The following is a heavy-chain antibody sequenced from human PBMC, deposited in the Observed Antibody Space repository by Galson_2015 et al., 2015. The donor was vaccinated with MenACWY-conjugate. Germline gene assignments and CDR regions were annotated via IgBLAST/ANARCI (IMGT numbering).Heavy chain of an antibody. CDR3: ARGLVNSAYYYMDV. V-gene: IGHV1-69*06. Sequence: SVKVSCKASGGTFGSYAISWVRQAPGQGLQWMGGIIPIFGTANYAQKFQGRVTITADKSTSTAYMELSSLRSEDTAVFYCARGLVNSAYYYMDVWGKGTTVTVSS. CDR2: IIPIFGTA. CDR1: GGTFGSYA. D-gene: IGHD4-23*01. J-gene: IGHJ6*03.